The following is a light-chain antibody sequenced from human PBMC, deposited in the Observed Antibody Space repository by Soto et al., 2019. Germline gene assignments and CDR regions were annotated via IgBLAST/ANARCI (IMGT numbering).Light chain of an antibody. CDR2: EVS. J-gene: IGLJ1*01. V-gene: IGLV2-14*01. CDR3: CSYTISSTLEV. CDR1: SSDVGGLNY. Sequence: QSALTQPASVSGSPGQSITISCTGTSSDVGGLNYVSWYQQHPDKAPKLMIYEVSYRPSWVDNRFSGSKSGNTASLTISGLQAEDESYYYCCSYTISSTLEVFGTGTKLTVL.